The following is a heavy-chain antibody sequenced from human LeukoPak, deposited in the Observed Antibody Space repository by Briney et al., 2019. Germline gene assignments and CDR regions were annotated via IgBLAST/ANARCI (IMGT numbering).Heavy chain of an antibody. V-gene: IGHV3-7*01. Sequence: GGSLRLSCAASGFTFSDYWMSWVRQAPGKGLEWVANIKQDGSEKYYVNSLRGRLTISRDNAKNSLYLQMNNLRAEDTAVYYCARDGMTTFAGVIVCDYWGQGTLVTVSS. D-gene: IGHD3-16*02. CDR3: ARDGMTTFAGVIVCDY. CDR2: IKQDGSEK. J-gene: IGHJ4*02. CDR1: GFTFSDYW.